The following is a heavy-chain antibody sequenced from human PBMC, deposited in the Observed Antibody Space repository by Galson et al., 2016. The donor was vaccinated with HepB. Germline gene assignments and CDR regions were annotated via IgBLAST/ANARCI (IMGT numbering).Heavy chain of an antibody. CDR3: ARFETGVHQMPLEN. J-gene: IGHJ4*02. V-gene: IGHV3-30*03. CDR1: GFIFSNYG. D-gene: IGHD2-8*02. CDR2: ISHDGSKK. Sequence: SLRLSCAASGFIFSNYGMHWVRQAPDKGLEWVAVISHDGSKKYYADSVKGRFTISRENSKNTLYLEMNSLRAEDTALYYCARFETGVHQMPLENWGQGTLVTVSS.